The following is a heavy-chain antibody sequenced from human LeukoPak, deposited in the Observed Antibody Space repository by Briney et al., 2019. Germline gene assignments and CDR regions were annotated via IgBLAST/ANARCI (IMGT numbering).Heavy chain of an antibody. D-gene: IGHD6-13*01. CDR2: IYYSGST. CDR3: ARDGIAAAGWNWFDP. V-gene: IGHV4-59*01. J-gene: IGHJ5*02. CDR1: GGSISSYY. Sequence: SETLSLTCTVSGGSISSYYWSWIRQPPARGLEWIGYIYYSGSTNYNPSLKSRVTISVDTSKNQFSLKLSSVTAADTAVYYCARDGIAAAGWNWFDPWGQGTLVTVSS.